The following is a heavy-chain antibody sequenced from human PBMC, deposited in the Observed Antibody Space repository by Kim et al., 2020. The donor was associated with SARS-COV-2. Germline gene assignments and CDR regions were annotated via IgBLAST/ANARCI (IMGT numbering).Heavy chain of an antibody. Sequence: QKFQGRVTITRDTSASTVYMELSSLRSEDTAVYYCARGDLAVAGTAVGTYWGQGTLVTVSS. CDR3: ARGDLAVAGTAVGTY. J-gene: IGHJ4*02. V-gene: IGHV1-3*01. D-gene: IGHD6-19*01.